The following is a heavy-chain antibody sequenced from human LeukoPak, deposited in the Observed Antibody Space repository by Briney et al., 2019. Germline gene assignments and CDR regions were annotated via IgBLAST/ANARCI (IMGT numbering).Heavy chain of an antibody. Sequence: GSLRLSCGASGFTFSSHAMTWVRQAPGKGLEWVSAISISGDTTYYADAVKGRFTISRDNSKNTVYLQMNSLRAEDTAVYYCANEIRPNDYWGQGTLVTASS. CDR1: GFTFSSHA. J-gene: IGHJ4*02. CDR3: ANEIRPNDY. V-gene: IGHV3-23*01. CDR2: ISISGDTT. D-gene: IGHD4-17*01.